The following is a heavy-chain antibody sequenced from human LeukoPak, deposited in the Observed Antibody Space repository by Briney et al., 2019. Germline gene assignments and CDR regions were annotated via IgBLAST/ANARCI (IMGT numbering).Heavy chain of an antibody. CDR1: GGSFSGYY. CDR3: ARLPPRRLLLNDYGKKHYFDY. CDR2: INHSGST. V-gene: IGHV4-34*01. Sequence: SETLSLTCAVYGGSFSGYYWSWIRQPPGKGLEWIGEINHSGSTNYNPSLKSRVTISVDTSKNQFSLKLSSVTAADTAVYYCARLPPRRLLLNDYGKKHYFDYWGQGTLVTVSS. J-gene: IGHJ4*02. D-gene: IGHD4-17*01.